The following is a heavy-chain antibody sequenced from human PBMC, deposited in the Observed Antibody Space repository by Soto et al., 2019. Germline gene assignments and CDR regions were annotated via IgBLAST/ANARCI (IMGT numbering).Heavy chain of an antibody. J-gene: IGHJ4*02. CDR1: GGSISSFY. V-gene: IGHV4-59*01. Sequence: SETLSLTCTVSGGSISSFYWSWIRQPPGKGLEWIGYIYYSGSTNYNPSLKSRVTISVDTSKNQFSLKLSSVTAADTAVYYCARSDSSGWYVYFDYWGQGTLVTVSS. D-gene: IGHD6-19*01. CDR2: IYYSGST. CDR3: ARSDSSGWYVYFDY.